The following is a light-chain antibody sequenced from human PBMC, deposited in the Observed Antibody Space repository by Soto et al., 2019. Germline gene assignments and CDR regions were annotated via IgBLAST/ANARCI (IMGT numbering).Light chain of an antibody. CDR3: QQYDILPIT. CDR2: TGS. Sequence: DIQMTQSPSSVSASVGDRVTITCRASQAIDSWLAWYQQKPGEAPKLLIFTGSLLHSGVPPRFSGSGSGTDFTLTISSLQPEDFATYYCQQYDILPITFGGGTKVEIK. CDR1: QAIDSW. V-gene: IGKV1-12*01. J-gene: IGKJ4*01.